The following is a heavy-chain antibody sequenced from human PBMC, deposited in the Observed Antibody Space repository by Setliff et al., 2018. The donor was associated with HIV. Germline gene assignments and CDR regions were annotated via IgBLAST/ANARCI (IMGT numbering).Heavy chain of an antibody. CDR1: AYAFTNYW. V-gene: IGHV5-51*01. CDR3: ARRGVPGGPHYYYFYYMDV. D-gene: IGHD3-10*01. J-gene: IGHJ6*03. CDR2: IYPDDSDT. Sequence: PGESLKISCKGPAYAFTNYWIAWVRQMPGKGLEWMGIIYPDDSDTIYSPSFQGQVTISADKSISTAYLQWSSLKASDTAMYYCARRGVPGGPHYYYFYYMDVWGKGTTVTVSS.